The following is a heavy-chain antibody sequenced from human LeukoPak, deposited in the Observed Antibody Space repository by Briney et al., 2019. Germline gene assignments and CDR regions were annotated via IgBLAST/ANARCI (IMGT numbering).Heavy chain of an antibody. D-gene: IGHD3-3*01. J-gene: IGHJ5*02. Sequence: GGSLRLSCAASGFTFSSYAMGWVRQAPGKGLEWVSAISGSGGSTYYADSVKGRFTISRDNSKNTLYLQMNSLRAEDTAVYYCAKGPYYDFWSNWFDPWGQGTLVTVSS. V-gene: IGHV3-23*01. CDR3: AKGPYYDFWSNWFDP. CDR1: GFTFSSYA. CDR2: ISGSGGST.